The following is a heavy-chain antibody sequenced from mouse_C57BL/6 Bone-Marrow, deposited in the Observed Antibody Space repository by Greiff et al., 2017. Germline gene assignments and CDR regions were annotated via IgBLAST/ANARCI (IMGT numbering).Heavy chain of an antibody. Sequence: QVQLQQPGAELVKPGASVKLSCKASGYTFTSYWMQWVKQRPGQGLEWIGEIDPSDSYTNYNQKFKGKATLTVDTSSSTAYMQLSSLTSEDSAVYYWAATLFDYWGQVTTLTVSS. CDR2: IDPSDSYT. V-gene: IGHV1-50*01. CDR1: GYTFTSYW. J-gene: IGHJ2*01. CDR3: AATLFDY. D-gene: IGHD1-1*01.